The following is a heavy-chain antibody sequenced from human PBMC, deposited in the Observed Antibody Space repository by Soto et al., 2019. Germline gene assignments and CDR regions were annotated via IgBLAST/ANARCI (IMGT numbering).Heavy chain of an antibody. D-gene: IGHD3-9*01. CDR1: GYTFTSYG. V-gene: IGHV1-18*01. J-gene: IGHJ4*01. CDR3: ARSSPRTRYPVRYFDCSSLELDY. CDR2: ISAYNGNT. Sequence: ASVKVSCKASGYTFTSYGISWVRQAPGQGLEWMGWISAYNGNTNYAQRLQGRVTMTTDTSTSTAYVELRSLRSDDTAVYYCARSSPRTRYPVRYFDCSSLELDYWGQ.